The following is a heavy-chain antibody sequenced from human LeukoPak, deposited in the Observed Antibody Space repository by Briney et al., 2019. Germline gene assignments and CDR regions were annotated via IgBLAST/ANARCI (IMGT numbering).Heavy chain of an antibody. CDR2: IYSGGST. CDR1: GFTVSSNY. Sequence: PGGSLRLSCAASGFTVSSNYMSWVRQAPGKGLEWVSVIYSGGSTYYADSVKGRFTISRDNSKNTLYLQMNSLRAEDTAVYYCASSITMIVVARYAFDIWGQGTMVTVSS. V-gene: IGHV3-66*01. CDR3: ASSITMIVVARYAFDI. D-gene: IGHD3-22*01. J-gene: IGHJ3*02.